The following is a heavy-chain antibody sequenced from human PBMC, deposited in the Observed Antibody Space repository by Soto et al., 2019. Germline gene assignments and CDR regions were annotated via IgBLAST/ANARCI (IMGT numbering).Heavy chain of an antibody. D-gene: IGHD5-18*01. CDR2: ISAYNGNT. Sequence: QVQLVQAGAEVKKPGASVKVSCKASVYTFTSYGLSWVRQAPGQGLEWMGWISAYNGNTNYAQKLQGRVTMTTDTSTSTAYMELRSLRSDDTAVYYCARDVVTAMGPTYYYYGMDVWGQGTTVTVSS. J-gene: IGHJ6*02. CDR3: ARDVVTAMGPTYYYYGMDV. V-gene: IGHV1-18*01. CDR1: VYTFTSYG.